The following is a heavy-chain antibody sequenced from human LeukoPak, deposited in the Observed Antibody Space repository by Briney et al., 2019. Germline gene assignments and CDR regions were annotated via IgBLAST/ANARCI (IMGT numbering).Heavy chain of an antibody. V-gene: IGHV1-69*04. J-gene: IGHJ4*02. D-gene: IGHD3-22*01. Sequence: ASVKVSCKASGGTFSSYAISWVRQAPGQGLEWMGRIIPILGIANYAQKFQGRVTITADKSTSTAYMELSSLRSEDTAVYYCALNYYDSSGYQLGYFDYWGQGTLVTVSS. CDR3: ALNYYDSSGYQLGYFDY. CDR2: IIPILGIA. CDR1: GGTFSSYA.